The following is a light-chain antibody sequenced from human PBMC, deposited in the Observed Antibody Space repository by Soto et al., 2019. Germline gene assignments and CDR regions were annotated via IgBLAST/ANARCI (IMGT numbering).Light chain of an antibody. Sequence: IVLTQSPATLSLSPGNSATLSCRASQNISNYLIWYQQKSGQAPRLLIYDVYNRATGIPARFSGSGSGTDFTLTISRLEPEDFAVYYCQQHGSSPPKTCGQGTKVDIK. V-gene: IGKV3-11*01. CDR1: QNISNY. CDR3: QQHGSSPPKT. J-gene: IGKJ1*01. CDR2: DVY.